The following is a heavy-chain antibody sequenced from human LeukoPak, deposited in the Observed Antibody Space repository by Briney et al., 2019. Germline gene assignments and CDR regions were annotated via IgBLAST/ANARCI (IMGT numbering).Heavy chain of an antibody. CDR1: GFTFSSYS. Sequence: GGSLRLSCAASGFTFSSYSMNWVRQAPGKGLEWVSSISSSSSYIYYADSVKGRFTISRDNAKNSLYLQMNSPRAEDTAVYYCARGLGYCSSTSCYKPDWFDPWGQGTLVTVSS. CDR2: ISSSSSYI. V-gene: IGHV3-21*01. J-gene: IGHJ5*02. D-gene: IGHD2-2*02. CDR3: ARGLGYCSSTSCYKPDWFDP.